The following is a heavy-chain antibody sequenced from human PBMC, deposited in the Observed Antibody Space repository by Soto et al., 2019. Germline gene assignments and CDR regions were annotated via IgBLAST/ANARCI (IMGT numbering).Heavy chain of an antibody. J-gene: IGHJ4*02. CDR1: GFTFSSYA. CDR3: ARAPNCGDDCYLVDC. V-gene: IGHV3-23*01. D-gene: IGHD2-21*01. CDR2: ISGSGVTT. Sequence: LRLSCATSGFTFSSYAMSWVRQAPGKGLEWVSAISGSGVTTYYADSVKGRFTISRDNSKNTLYLQINSLRAGDTAVYYSARAPNCGDDCYLVDCWGQGTLLTVSS.